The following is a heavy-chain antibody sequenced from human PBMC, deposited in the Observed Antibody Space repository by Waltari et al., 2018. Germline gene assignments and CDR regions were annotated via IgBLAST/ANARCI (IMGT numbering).Heavy chain of an antibody. J-gene: IGHJ4*02. V-gene: IGHV3-48*01. Sequence: EVQLVESGGGLVQPGGSLRLSCAASGFTFSSYSMNWVRQAPGKGLEWGSYISSSSSTIYYADSVKGRFTISRDNAKNSLDLQMNSLRAEDTAVYYCARGRVGATSDYWGQGTLVTVSS. CDR3: ARGRVGATSDY. CDR2: ISSSSSTI. D-gene: IGHD1-26*01. CDR1: GFTFSSYS.